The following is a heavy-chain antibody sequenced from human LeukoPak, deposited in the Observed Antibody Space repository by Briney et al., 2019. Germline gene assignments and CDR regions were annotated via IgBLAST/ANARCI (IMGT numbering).Heavy chain of an antibody. CDR2: ISSSSSPTTI. CDR3: AKCPSGVLRYFAPIDY. V-gene: IGHV3-48*01. D-gene: IGHD3-9*01. CDR1: GFTFRSYS. J-gene: IGHJ4*02. Sequence: GGSLRLSCAASGFTFRSYSMHWVRQAPGKGLEWVSYISSSSSPTTISYANSVKGRFTISRDNSKNTLYLQMNSLRAEDTAVYYCAKCPSGVLRYFAPIDYWGQGTLVTVSS.